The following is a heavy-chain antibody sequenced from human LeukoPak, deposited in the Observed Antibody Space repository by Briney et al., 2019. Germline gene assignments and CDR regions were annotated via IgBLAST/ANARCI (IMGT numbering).Heavy chain of an antibody. V-gene: IGHV3-30*14. CDR1: GFTFSSYA. CDR2: ISYDGSNK. D-gene: IGHD3-16*02. J-gene: IGHJ6*02. Sequence: GGSLRLSCAASGFTFSSYAMHWVRQAPGKGLEWVAVISYDGSNKYYADSVKGRFTTSRDNSKNTLYLQMNSLRAEDTAVYHCARRIARYLVNYYYYSMDVWGQGTTVTVSS. CDR3: ARRIARYLVNYYYYSMDV.